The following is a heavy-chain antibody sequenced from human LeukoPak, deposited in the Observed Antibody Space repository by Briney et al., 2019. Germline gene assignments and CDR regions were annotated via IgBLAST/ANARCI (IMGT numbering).Heavy chain of an antibody. V-gene: IGHV3-23*01. CDR1: GFTFSSYA. CDR2: INTSGGST. D-gene: IGHD3-16*01. CDR3: ARGTFGPDY. J-gene: IGHJ4*02. Sequence: GGSLRLSCVASGFTFSSYAMSWVRQAPGKGLEWVSTINTSGGSTYYADSVKGRFTISRDNSKNTLYLQMSSLRAEDTAVYYCARGTFGPDYWGQGTLVTISS.